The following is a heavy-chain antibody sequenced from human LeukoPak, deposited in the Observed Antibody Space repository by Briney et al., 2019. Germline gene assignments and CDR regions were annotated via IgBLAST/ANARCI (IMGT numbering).Heavy chain of an antibody. CDR1: GFTFSSYG. CDR3: AKDAAAGSHYYYYYGMDV. J-gene: IGHJ6*02. CDR2: ISYDGTNK. V-gene: IGHV3-30*18. D-gene: IGHD6-13*01. Sequence: GGSLILSCAASGFTFSSYGMHWVRQAPGKGLEWVAVISYDGTNKYYADSVKGRFTISRDNSKNTLYLQMNSLRAEDTAVYSCAKDAAAGSHYYYYYGMDVWGQGTTVTVSS.